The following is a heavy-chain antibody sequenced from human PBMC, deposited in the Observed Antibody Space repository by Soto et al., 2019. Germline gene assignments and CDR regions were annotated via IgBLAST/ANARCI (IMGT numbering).Heavy chain of an antibody. Sequence: SLRLSCAASGFTFSSYGMHWVRQAPGKGLEWVSSINGGGDRTYYADSVKGRLTISRDNSKNTLFLQMDSLRADDTAVYYCAKGGETTVVTQQFFQRWGQGTLVTVSS. V-gene: IGHV3-NL1*01. CDR2: INGGGDRT. J-gene: IGHJ1*01. CDR3: AKGGETTVVTQQFFQR. CDR1: GFTFSSYG. D-gene: IGHD2-21*02.